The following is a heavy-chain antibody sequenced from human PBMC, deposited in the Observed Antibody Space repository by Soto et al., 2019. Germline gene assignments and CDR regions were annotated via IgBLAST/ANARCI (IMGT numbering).Heavy chain of an antibody. J-gene: IGHJ6*02. CDR2: INPSGGST. Sequence: ASVKVSCKASGYTFTSYYMHWVRQAPGQGLEWMGIINPSGGSTSYAQKFQGRVTMTRDTSTGTVYMELSSLRSEDTAVYYCARVLGGGGSSSWPKGPLYYYYGMDVWGQGTTVTVSS. CDR1: GYTFTSYY. CDR3: ARVLGGGGSSSWPKGPLYYYYGMDV. V-gene: IGHV1-46*01. D-gene: IGHD6-13*01.